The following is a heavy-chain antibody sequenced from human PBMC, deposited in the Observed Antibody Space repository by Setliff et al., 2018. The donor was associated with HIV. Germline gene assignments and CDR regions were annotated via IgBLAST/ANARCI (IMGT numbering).Heavy chain of an antibody. V-gene: IGHV4-34*01. J-gene: IGHJ4*02. Sequence: KLPETLSLTCAVYGGSFSGYYWSWIRQPPGKGLEWIGEINHSGSTNYNPSLKSRVAISVDTSKNQFSVKLSSVTAADTAVYYCARGRHYSSSAPFAIDFWGQGMLVTVSS. CDR3: ARGRHYSSSAPFAIDF. CDR2: INHSGST. CDR1: GGSFSGYY. D-gene: IGHD6-6*01.